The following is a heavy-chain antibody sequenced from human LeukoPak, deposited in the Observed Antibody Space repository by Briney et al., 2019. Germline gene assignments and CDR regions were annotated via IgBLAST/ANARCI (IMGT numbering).Heavy chain of an antibody. Sequence: GGSLRLSCAASGFTFSSYGMHWVRQAPGKGLEWVAFIRYDGSNKYYADSVKGRFTISRDNFKNTLYLQMNSLRAEDTAVYYCAKDGGVWFGESNDYWGQGTLVTVSS. V-gene: IGHV3-30*02. CDR3: AKDGGVWFGESNDY. CDR2: IRYDGSNK. J-gene: IGHJ4*02. D-gene: IGHD3-10*01. CDR1: GFTFSSYG.